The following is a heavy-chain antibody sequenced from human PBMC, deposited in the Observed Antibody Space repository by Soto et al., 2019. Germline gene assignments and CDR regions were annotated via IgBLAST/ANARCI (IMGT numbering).Heavy chain of an antibody. V-gene: IGHV4-34*01. D-gene: IGHD3-16*01. CDR1: GGSFSGYY. Sequence: SETLSLTCAVYGGSFSGYYWTWIRQPPGTGLEWIGEINHSGSTNYNPSLKSRVTISVDTSKNQFSLKLTSVTAADTAVYYCASRWCYGDYYDYLHDWGQGTLVTVSS. CDR3: ASRWCYGDYYDYLHD. CDR2: INHSGST. J-gene: IGHJ4*02.